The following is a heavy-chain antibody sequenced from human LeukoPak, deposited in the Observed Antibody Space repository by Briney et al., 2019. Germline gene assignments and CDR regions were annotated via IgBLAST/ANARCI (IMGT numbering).Heavy chain of an antibody. CDR1: GFTFSSYS. J-gene: IGHJ4*02. V-gene: IGHV3-21*01. D-gene: IGHD5-24*01. Sequence: PGGSLRLSCAASGFTFSSYSMNWVRQAPGKGLEWVSSISSSSSYIYYAGSVKGRFTISRDNAKNSLYLQMNSLRAEDTAVYYCARARNYDFDYWGQGTLVTVSS. CDR2: ISSSSSYI. CDR3: ARARNYDFDY.